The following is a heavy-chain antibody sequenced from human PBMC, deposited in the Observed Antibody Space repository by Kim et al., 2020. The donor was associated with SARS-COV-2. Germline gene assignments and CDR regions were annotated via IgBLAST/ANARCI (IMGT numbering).Heavy chain of an antibody. CDR3: ARAAGDILSGYFNGDFDY. J-gene: IGHJ4*02. D-gene: IGHD3-9*01. CDR1: GYTFTSYA. V-gene: IGHV7-4-1*02. Sequence: ASVKVSCKASGYTFTSYAINWVRQAPGQGLEWMGRINTNTGNPTYAQGFTGRYVFSLDTSVSTAYLQISSLKAEDTAVYYCARAAGDILSGYFNGDFDYWGQGTLVTVSS. CDR2: INTNTGNP.